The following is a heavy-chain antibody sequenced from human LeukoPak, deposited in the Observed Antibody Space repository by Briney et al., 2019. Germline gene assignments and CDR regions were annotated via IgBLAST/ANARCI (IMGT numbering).Heavy chain of an antibody. J-gene: IGHJ4*02. Sequence: SQTLSLTCTVSGGSISSGSYYWSWIRQPAGKGLEWIGRIYTSGSTNYNPSLKSRVTISVDTSKNRFSLKLSSVTAADTAVYYCARGGDYWGQGTLVTVSS. CDR2: IYTSGST. V-gene: IGHV4-61*02. CDR3: ARGGDY. CDR1: GGSISSGSYY.